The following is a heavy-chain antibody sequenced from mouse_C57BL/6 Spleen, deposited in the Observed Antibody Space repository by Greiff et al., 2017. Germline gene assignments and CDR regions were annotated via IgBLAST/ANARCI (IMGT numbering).Heavy chain of an antibody. D-gene: IGHD2-5*01. V-gene: IGHV1-80*01. CDR1: GYAFSSYW. J-gene: IGHJ4*01. Sequence: QVQLQQSGAELVKPGASVKISCKASGYAFSSYWMNWVKQRPGKGLEWIGQIYPGDGDTNYNGKFKGKATLTADKSSSTAYMQLSSLTSADSAVYFCARAYSNYDYAIDYWGQGTSVTVSS. CDR3: ARAYSNYDYAIDY. CDR2: IYPGDGDT.